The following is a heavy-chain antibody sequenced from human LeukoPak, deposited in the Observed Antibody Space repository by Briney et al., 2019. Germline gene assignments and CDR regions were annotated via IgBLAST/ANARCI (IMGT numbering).Heavy chain of an antibody. CDR3: ARHLYGGSYSLFGY. D-gene: IGHD1-26*01. Sequence: PGESLKISCQGSGYTFSNHWIGWVRQMPGKGLEWMGIIYPDDSDTRYSPSFQGQVTMSADKSIRTAYLQWSSLKASDTAIYYCARHLYGGSYSLFGYWGQGTLVTVSS. V-gene: IGHV5-51*01. CDR2: IYPDDSDT. J-gene: IGHJ4*02. CDR1: GYTFSNHW.